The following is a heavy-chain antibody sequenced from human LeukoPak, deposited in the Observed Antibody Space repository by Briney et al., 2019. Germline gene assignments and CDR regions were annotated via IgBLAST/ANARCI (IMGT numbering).Heavy chain of an antibody. CDR2: ISSSGSTI. CDR1: GFTFSSYE. D-gene: IGHD4-17*01. J-gene: IGHJ3*02. CDR3: ARDGDYGDSEPHRAFDI. Sequence: GGSLRLSCAASGFTFSSYEMNWVRQAPGKGLEWVSYISSSGSTIYYADSVKGRFTISRDNAKKSLYLQMNSLRAEDTAVYYCARDGDYGDSEPHRAFDIWGQGTMVTVSS. V-gene: IGHV3-48*03.